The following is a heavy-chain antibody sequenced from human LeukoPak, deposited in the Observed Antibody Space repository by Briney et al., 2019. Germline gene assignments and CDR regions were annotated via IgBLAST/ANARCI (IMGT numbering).Heavy chain of an antibody. J-gene: IGHJ4*02. CDR1: GGTFSSYG. CDR3: ARDLGHYDILTGLFNPLAEFDY. Sequence: ASVKVSCKASGGTFSSYGISWVRQAPGQGLEWMGWISAYNGNTNYAQKLQGRVTMTTDTSTSTAYMELRSLRSDDTAVYYCARDLGHYDILTGLFNPLAEFDYWGQGTLVTVSS. V-gene: IGHV1-18*01. CDR2: ISAYNGNT. D-gene: IGHD3-9*01.